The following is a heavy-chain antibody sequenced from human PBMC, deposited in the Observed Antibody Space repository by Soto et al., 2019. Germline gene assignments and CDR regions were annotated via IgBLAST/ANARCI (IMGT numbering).Heavy chain of an antibody. CDR3: ARDEEEGSYYDSSGYSAPDY. Sequence: GASVKVSCKASGYTFTSYGISWVRQAPGQGLEWMGWISAYNGNTNYAQKLQGRVTMTTDTSTSTAYMELRSLRSDDTAVYYCARDEEEGSYYDSSGYSAPDYWGQGTLVTVS. J-gene: IGHJ4*02. CDR1: GYTFTSYG. D-gene: IGHD3-22*01. CDR2: ISAYNGNT. V-gene: IGHV1-18*04.